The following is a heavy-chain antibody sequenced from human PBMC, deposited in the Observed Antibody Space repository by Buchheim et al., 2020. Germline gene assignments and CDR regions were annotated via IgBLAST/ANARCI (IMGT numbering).Heavy chain of an antibody. CDR3: ARDRTTVTSFDY. Sequence: QVQLVQSGAEVRKPGASVKVSCKASGYTFTGYGINWVRQAPGQGLEWMGWISAYNGNTNYAQKFQGRVTLTTDPSTSTAYMELRSLRSDDTAMYFCARDRTTVTSFDYWGQGTL. J-gene: IGHJ4*02. CDR2: ISAYNGNT. CDR1: GYTFTGYG. D-gene: IGHD4-17*01. V-gene: IGHV1-18*01.